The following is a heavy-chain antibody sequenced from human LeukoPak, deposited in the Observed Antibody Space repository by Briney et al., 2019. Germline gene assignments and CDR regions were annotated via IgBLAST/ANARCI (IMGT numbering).Heavy chain of an antibody. J-gene: IGHJ3*02. CDR2: IIPGDSDT. CDR3: ARDWKDPAAFDI. CDR1: GYTFTSYW. Sequence: GESLKISCKASGYTFTSYWIGWVRQMPGKGLEWMAIIIPGDSDTRYSPSFQGQVTISADKSISTAYLQWSSLKASDTAMYYCARDWKDPAAFDIWGQGTMVTVSS. D-gene: IGHD1-1*01. V-gene: IGHV5-51*01.